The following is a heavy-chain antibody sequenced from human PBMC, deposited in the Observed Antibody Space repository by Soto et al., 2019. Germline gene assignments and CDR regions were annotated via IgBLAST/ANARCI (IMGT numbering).Heavy chain of an antibody. V-gene: IGHV4-4*02. D-gene: IGHD2-21*02. CDR1: GGTVASSHW. Sequence: QVQLQESGPRLVKPSESLSLTCGVSGGTVASSHWWSWVRQSPGRGLEWIGNGYHTGDTNFNPSLQSRVTFSVDKSNNQFSLRLTSVTAADTAVYFCAREIVTAGGNNYFDPWGPGTLVTVSS. CDR2: GYHTGDT. J-gene: IGHJ5*02. CDR3: AREIVTAGGNNYFDP.